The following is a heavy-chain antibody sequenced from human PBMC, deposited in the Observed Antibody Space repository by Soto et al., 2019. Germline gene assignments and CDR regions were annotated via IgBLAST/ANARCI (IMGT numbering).Heavy chain of an antibody. CDR3: AGQDSTSPFFGY. V-gene: IGHV4-59*01. Sequence: PSETLSLTCSVSCGSFSSYYWTWIRQPPGKGLEYIGSISYSGTANYNPSLRSRLTISVDTSKSQFSLKVSSVTAADTAVYYCAGQDSTSPFFGYWGQGTLVT. D-gene: IGHD6-6*01. J-gene: IGHJ4*02. CDR1: CGSFSSYY. CDR2: ISYSGTA.